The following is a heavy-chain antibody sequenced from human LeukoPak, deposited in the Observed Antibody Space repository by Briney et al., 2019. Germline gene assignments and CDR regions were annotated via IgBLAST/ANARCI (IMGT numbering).Heavy chain of an antibody. J-gene: IGHJ4*02. D-gene: IGHD5-24*01. CDR3: ASADGYKIDY. V-gene: IGHV4-39*01. CDR1: GDSISGSSYY. Sequence: SETLSLTCTVSGDSISGSSYYWGWIRQPPGKGEEWIANIYYGGSTYHNPSLKSRVSISVDTSKNPFSLKLSSVTAADTAVYYCASADGYKIDYWGQGTLVTVSS. CDR2: IYYGGST.